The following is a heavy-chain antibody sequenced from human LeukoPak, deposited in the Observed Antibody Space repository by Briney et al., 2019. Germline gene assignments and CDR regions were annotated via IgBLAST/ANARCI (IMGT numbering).Heavy chain of an antibody. J-gene: IGHJ4*02. Sequence: GASVKVSCKASGCTFSSYAISWVRQAPGQGLEWMGGIIPIFGTANYAQKFQGRVTITADKSTSTAYMELSSLRSEDAAVYYCAREEGGWYGVDYWGQGTLVTVSS. CDR2: IIPIFGTA. D-gene: IGHD6-19*01. V-gene: IGHV1-69*06. CDR1: GCTFSSYA. CDR3: AREEGGWYGVDY.